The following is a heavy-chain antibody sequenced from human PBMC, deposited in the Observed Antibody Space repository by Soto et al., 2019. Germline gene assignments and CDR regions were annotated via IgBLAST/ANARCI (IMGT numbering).Heavy chain of an antibody. CDR2: INHSGSI. V-gene: IGHV4-34*01. CDR1: GGSFSGQY. J-gene: IGHJ3*02. D-gene: IGHD3-3*02. CDR3: ARVLGNDAFDI. Sequence: SETLSLTCAVYGGSFSGQYWSWIRQPPGKGLEWIGEINHSGSINYNPSLESRVTISEDTSKNQFSLKLSSVTAADTAVYYCARVLGNDAFDIWGHGTMVTVSS.